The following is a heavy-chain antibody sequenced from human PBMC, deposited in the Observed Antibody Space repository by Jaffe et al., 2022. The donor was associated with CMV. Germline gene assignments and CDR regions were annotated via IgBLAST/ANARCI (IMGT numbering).Heavy chain of an antibody. CDR1: GFTFSSYG. Sequence: QVQLVESGGGVVQPGRSLRLSCAASGFTFSSYGMHWVRQAPGKGLEWVAFKPSDDKKRNTHHADSVKGRFTISRDNSENTLYLQMNSLTTEDTAIYYCVREAEDFDSWGQGTLVTVSS. CDR2: KPSDDKKRNT. V-gene: IGHV3-30*03. J-gene: IGHJ4*02. CDR3: VREAEDFDS.